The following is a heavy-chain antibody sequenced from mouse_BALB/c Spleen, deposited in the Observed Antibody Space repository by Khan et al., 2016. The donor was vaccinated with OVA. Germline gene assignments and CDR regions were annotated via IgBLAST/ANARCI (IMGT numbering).Heavy chain of an antibody. CDR3: AREEALYHFDH. CDR2: IYSGTDIS. Sequence: QVQLKQSGAELVRPGASVKLFCKTSGYIFTSYRIHWVKQRSGQGLEWIARIYSGTDISYYNEKFKDKATLTADKSSSTAHMQLSSLKSEDSYVEFCAREEALYHFDHGGQGTTLTVSS. V-gene: IGHV1S132*01. CDR1: GYIFTSYR. D-gene: IGHD3-2*02. J-gene: IGHJ2*01.